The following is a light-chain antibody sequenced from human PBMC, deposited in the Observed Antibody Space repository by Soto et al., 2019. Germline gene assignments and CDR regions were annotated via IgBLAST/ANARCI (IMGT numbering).Light chain of an antibody. V-gene: IGLV2-14*01. CDR1: SSDVGYYNY. CDR3: SSYTSSSTLV. Sequence: ALTQPASVSGSPGQSITISCTGTSSDVGYYNYVSWYQQNPGKAPKLMIYDVSNRPSGVSNRFSGSKSGNTASLTISGLQAEDEADYYCSSYTSSSTLVFGGGTKLTVL. J-gene: IGLJ2*01. CDR2: DVS.